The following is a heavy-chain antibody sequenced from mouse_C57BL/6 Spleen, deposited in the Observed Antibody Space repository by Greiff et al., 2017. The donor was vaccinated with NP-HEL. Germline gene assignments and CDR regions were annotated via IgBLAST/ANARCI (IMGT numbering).Heavy chain of an antibody. CDR1: GYTFTDYD. CDR3: TNYGSYAIAY. Sequence: QVQLQQSGAELVRPGASVTLSCKASGYTFTDYDMHWVKQTPVQGLEWIGAIDPETGGADYNQKFQGKAKLTADKSSSTAYMELRSLTSEDSAVYSCTNYGSYAIAYWGQGTSVTVSS. V-gene: IGHV1-15*01. J-gene: IGHJ4*01. CDR2: IDPETGGA. D-gene: IGHD1-1*01.